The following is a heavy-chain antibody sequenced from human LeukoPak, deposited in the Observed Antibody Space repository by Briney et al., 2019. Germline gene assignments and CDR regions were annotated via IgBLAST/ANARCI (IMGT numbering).Heavy chain of an antibody. J-gene: IGHJ4*02. Sequence: PGGSLRLSCVGSGFTFRSHAMSWVRQAPEKGLEFVSGIYENGGTTYYADSVKGRFSISRDNSKNTLYLQINSLRAEDTAVYYCAGVHYWGQGTLVTVSS. CDR1: GFTFRSHA. CDR2: IYENGGTT. D-gene: IGHD3-10*01. V-gene: IGHV3-23*01. CDR3: AGVHY.